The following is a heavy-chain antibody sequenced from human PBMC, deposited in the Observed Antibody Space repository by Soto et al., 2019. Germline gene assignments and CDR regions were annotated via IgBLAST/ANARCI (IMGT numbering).Heavy chain of an antibody. Sequence: ASVKVSCKASGYTFTSYYMHWVPQAPGQGLEWMGIINPSGGSTSYAQKFQGRVTMTRDTSTSTVYMELSSLRSEDTAVYYCARPGQYSGYGPVPLDGMDVWGQGTTVTVSS. CDR2: INPSGGST. J-gene: IGHJ6*02. CDR3: ARPGQYSGYGPVPLDGMDV. D-gene: IGHD5-12*01. CDR1: GYTFTSYY. V-gene: IGHV1-46*01.